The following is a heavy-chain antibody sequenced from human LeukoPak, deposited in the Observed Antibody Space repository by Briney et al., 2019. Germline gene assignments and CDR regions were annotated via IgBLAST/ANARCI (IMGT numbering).Heavy chain of an antibody. CDR1: GDSISRYY. D-gene: IGHD1-20*01. J-gene: IGHJ4*02. CDR3: ARRVSSITAYFLDF. Sequence: SETLSLTCTVSGDSISRYYWSWLRQPPGKGLEWIGYIYYNGNTNYNPFLKSRVTIPLDTSKNQFSLKLSSVTAADTAVYYCARRVSSITAYFLDFWGQGAQVTVSS. CDR2: IYYNGNT. V-gene: IGHV4-59*08.